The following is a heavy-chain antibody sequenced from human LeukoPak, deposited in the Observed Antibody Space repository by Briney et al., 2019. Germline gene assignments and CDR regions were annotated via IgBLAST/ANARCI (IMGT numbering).Heavy chain of an antibody. CDR1: GFTFSTNA. V-gene: IGHV3-23*01. CDR2: ISGGGGST. CDR3: ARDTDSWYFDY. J-gene: IGHJ4*02. D-gene: IGHD6-13*01. Sequence: GGSLRLSCAASGFTFSTNAMSWVRQAPGKGLEWVSGISGGGGSTSYADSVKGRCTISRDNSKNTLYLQMNSLRAEDTAVYYCARDTDSWYFDYWGQGTLVTVSS.